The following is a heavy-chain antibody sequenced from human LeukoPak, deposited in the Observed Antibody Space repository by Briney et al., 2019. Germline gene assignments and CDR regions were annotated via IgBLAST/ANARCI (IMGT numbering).Heavy chain of an antibody. CDR3: ARAPARVYYFDY. D-gene: IGHD6-25*01. V-gene: IGHV3-53*01. CDR2: IYSGGST. Sequence: GGSLRLSCAASGFTFSSNYMSWVRQAPGKGLEWVSVIYSGGSTYYADSVKGRFTISRDNSKNTLYLQMNSLRAEDTAVYYCARAPARVYYFDYWGQGTLVTVSS. J-gene: IGHJ4*02. CDR1: GFTFSSNY.